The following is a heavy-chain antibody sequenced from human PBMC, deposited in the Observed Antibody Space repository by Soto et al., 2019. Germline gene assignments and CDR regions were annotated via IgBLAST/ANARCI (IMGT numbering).Heavy chain of an antibody. D-gene: IGHD2-8*02. V-gene: IGHV3-23*01. Sequence: ETLSLTCTVSGGAINSYYWTWVRQAPGKGLECVAIIGARGSSTKYAESVRGRFIISRDNSKNTLYLQMNSLRTGDTAVYYCAKGYCSDVRGSSRHFDYPG. CDR1: GGAINSYY. J-gene: IGHJ4*01. CDR3: AKGYCSDVRGSSRHFDY. CDR2: IGARGSST.